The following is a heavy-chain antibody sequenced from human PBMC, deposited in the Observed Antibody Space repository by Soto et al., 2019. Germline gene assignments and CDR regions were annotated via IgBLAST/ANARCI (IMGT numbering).Heavy chain of an antibody. CDR1: GYTFYNYG. V-gene: IGHV1-18*01. J-gene: IGHJ3*01. Sequence: GASVKFSCKASGYTFYNYGISWVRQAPGQGLEWMGWISGYNGYTNYAQNFQGRVTMTRDTSTSTAYMELRSLRSDDTAVYYCARDQIRDIVVLPIPIIDACDVWGQGTMVTVSS. D-gene: IGHD2-15*01. CDR2: ISGYNGYT. CDR3: ARDQIRDIVVLPIPIIDACDV.